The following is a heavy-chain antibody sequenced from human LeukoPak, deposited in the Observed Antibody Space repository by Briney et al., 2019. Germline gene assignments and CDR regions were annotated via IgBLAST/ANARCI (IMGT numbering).Heavy chain of an antibody. CDR2: ISSSSSYT. CDR1: GITFSDYY. J-gene: IGHJ4*02. CDR3: ARGSKSWFGETIFDY. Sequence: PGRSLRLSCAASGITFSDYYMSWIRQAPGKGLEWVSYISSSSSYTNYADSVKGRFTISRDNAKNSLYLQMNSLRAEDTAVYYCARGSKSWFGETIFDYWGQGTLVTVSS. V-gene: IGHV3-11*06. D-gene: IGHD3-10*01.